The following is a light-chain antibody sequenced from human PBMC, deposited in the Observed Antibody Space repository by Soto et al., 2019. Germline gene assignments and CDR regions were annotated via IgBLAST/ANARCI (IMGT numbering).Light chain of an antibody. CDR2: EVS. J-gene: IGLJ1*01. CDR3: SSYAATTNIG. Sequence: QSALTQPPSASGSPGQSVTISCTGTSSDVGGYNFVSWYQQHPGKAPKLMIYEVSKRPSGVPDRFSGSKSGDTASLTVSGLQAEDEADYYCSSYAATTNIGFGIGTKVTVL. CDR1: SSDVGGYNF. V-gene: IGLV2-8*01.